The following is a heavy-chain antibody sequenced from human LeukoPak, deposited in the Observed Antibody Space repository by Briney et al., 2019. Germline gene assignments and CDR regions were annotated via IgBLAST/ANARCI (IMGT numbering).Heavy chain of an antibody. CDR1: GFTFSSYA. Sequence: PGGSLRLSCAASGFTFSSYAMSWVRQAPGKGLEWVANIKQDGSEKYYVDSVKGRFTISRDNAKNSLYLQMNSLRAEDTAVYYCARDDYGDRSGSGSYYYYMDVWGKGTTVTVSS. CDR3: ARDDYGDRSGSGSYYYYMDV. J-gene: IGHJ6*03. V-gene: IGHV3-7*01. D-gene: IGHD4-17*01. CDR2: IKQDGSEK.